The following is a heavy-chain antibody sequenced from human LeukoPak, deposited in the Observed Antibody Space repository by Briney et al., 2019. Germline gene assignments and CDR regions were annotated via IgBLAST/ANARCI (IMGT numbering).Heavy chain of an antibody. D-gene: IGHD3-22*01. CDR1: GGSISSYY. V-gene: IGHV4-4*07. CDR2: IHTSGST. Sequence: SETLSLTCTFSGGSISSYYWSWIRPPAGKGLEWIGRIHTSGSTNYNPSLKSRVTMSVDTSKNQFSLKLSSVTAADTALYYCARDKYYYDSSGYYYFDYWGQGTLVTVSS. CDR3: ARDKYYYDSSGYYYFDY. J-gene: IGHJ4*02.